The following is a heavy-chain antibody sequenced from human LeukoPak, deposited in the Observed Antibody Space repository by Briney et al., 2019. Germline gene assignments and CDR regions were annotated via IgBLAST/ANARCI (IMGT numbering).Heavy chain of an antibody. V-gene: IGHV1-8*01. Sequence: ASVKVSCKASGYTFTSYDINWVRQATGQGLEWMGWMNPNSGNTGYAQKFQGRVTMTRNTSISTAYMELSRLRSDDTAVYYCARVLQGTYYYDSSGYYDTFVFDYWGQGTLVTVSS. CDR3: ARVLQGTYYYDSSGYYDTFVFDY. CDR2: MNPNSGNT. D-gene: IGHD3-22*01. CDR1: GYTFTSYD. J-gene: IGHJ4*02.